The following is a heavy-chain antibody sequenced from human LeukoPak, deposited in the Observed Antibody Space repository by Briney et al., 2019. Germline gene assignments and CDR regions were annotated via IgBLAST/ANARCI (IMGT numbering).Heavy chain of an antibody. V-gene: IGHV3-66*01. Sequence: GGSLRLSCAASGFTVSSNYMSWVRQAPGKGLEWVSVIYSGGSTYYADSVKGRFTISRDNSKNTLYLQMNSLRAEDTAVYYCAREFLGWSVGTTYFDYWGQGTLVTVSS. CDR2: IYSGGST. J-gene: IGHJ4*02. D-gene: IGHD3-3*01. CDR3: AREFLGWSVGTTYFDY. CDR1: GFTVSSNY.